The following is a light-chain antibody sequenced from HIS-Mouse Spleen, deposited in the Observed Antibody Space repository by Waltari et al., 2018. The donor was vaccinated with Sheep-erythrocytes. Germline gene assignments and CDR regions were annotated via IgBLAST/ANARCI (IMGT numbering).Light chain of an antibody. CDR3: QVWDSSSDLYV. CDR1: SSDVSGYNY. J-gene: IGLJ1*01. CDR2: DVS. V-gene: IGLV2-11*01. Sequence: QSALTQPRSVSGSPGQPVTIPCTGTSSDVSGYNYVSWYQQHPGKAPKLMIYDVSKRPAGVPDRFSGSNSGNTATLTISRVEAGDEADYYCQVWDSSSDLYVFGTGTKVTVL.